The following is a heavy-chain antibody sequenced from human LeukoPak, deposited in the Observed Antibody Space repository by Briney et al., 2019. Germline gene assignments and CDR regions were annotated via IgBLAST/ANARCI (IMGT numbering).Heavy chain of an antibody. V-gene: IGHV4-4*02. J-gene: IGHJ3*02. D-gene: IGHD5-12*01. CDR2: IYHSGST. Sequence: SETLSLTCAVSGGSISSSNWWSWVRQPPGKGLEWIGEIYHSGSTNYNPSLKSRVTISVDTSKNQFSLKLSSVTAADTAVYYCAAVGYGRDAFDIWGQGTMVTVSS. CDR3: AAVGYGRDAFDI. CDR1: GGSISSSNW.